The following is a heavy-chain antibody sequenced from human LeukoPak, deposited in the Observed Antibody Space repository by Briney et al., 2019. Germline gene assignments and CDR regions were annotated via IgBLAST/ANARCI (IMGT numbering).Heavy chain of an antibody. J-gene: IGHJ4*02. CDR1: GFTFSSYD. D-gene: IGHD3-10*01. V-gene: IGHV3-13*05. CDR2: IGTAGDP. Sequence: GGSLRLSCAASGFTFSSYDMHWVRQATGKGLEWVSAIGTAGDPYYPGSVKGRFTISRDNSRNTLYLQMNSLRAEDTAVYYCARDLIGRYTFDYCGQGTLVTVSS. CDR3: ARDLIGRYTFDY.